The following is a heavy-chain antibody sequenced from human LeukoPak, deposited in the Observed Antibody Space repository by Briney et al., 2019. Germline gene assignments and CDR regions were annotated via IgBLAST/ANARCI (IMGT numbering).Heavy chain of an antibody. CDR2: MNPNSGDT. Sequence: ASVKVSCKASGYTFTRYHITWVRQASGQGLEWMGWMNPNSGDTGSAQKFQDRVTITRDTSISTAYMELNSLRSEDTAVYYCVRVGSNSFYYMDVWGKGTTVTVSS. CDR3: VRVGSNSFYYMDV. D-gene: IGHD4-23*01. J-gene: IGHJ6*03. CDR1: GYTFTRYH. V-gene: IGHV1-8*03.